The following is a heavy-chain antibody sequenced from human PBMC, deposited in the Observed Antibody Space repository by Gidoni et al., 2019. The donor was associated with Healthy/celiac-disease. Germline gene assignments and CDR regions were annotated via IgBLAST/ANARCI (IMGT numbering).Heavy chain of an antibody. V-gene: IGHV1-2*02. D-gene: IGHD6-6*01. J-gene: IGHJ5*02. CDR3: ARDRLGSSSEDNWFDP. CDR1: GYTFNGYY. CDR2: INPNSGGT. Sequence: QVQLVQSGAEVKKPGASVKVCCKASGYTFNGYYMHWVRQAPGQGLEWMGWINPNSGGTNYAQKFQGRVTMTRDTSISTAYMELSRLRSDDTAVYYCARDRLGSSSEDNWFDPWGQGTLVTVSS.